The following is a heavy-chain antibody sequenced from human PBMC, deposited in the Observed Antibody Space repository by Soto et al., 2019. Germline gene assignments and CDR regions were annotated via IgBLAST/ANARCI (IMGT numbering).Heavy chain of an antibody. CDR2: VKNNGGAT. J-gene: IGHJ5*01. CDR3: AVDLCPPYDSSNWLDS. Sequence: EVQLVESGGDLVKPGGSLRLSCAASGFIFSHAWFHWVRQPPGKGLELVGRVKNNGGATDYAPSVKGRFIISRDDSKDMVYLQMSSLRTDDTAIYSCAVDLCPPYDSSNWLDSWGQGTLVTVSS. CDR1: GFIFSHAW. D-gene: IGHD6-13*01. V-gene: IGHV3-15*07.